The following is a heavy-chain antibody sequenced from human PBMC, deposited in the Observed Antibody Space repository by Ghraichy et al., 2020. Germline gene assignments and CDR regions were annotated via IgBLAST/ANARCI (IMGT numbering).Heavy chain of an antibody. Sequence: GGSLRLSCAASGFTFSSYGLHWVRQAPGKGLEWVAVISYDGSNKYYADSVKGRFTISRDKSKNTMYLQMNSLRAEDTAVYHCAKDRRRGHYDCGMDVWGQGTTVTVSS. V-gene: IGHV3-30*18. CDR2: ISYDGSNK. J-gene: IGHJ6*02. CDR1: GFTFSSYG. CDR3: AKDRRRGHYDCGMDV.